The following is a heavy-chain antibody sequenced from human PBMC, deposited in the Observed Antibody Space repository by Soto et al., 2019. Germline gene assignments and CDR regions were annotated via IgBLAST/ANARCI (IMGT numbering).Heavy chain of an antibody. CDR1: GVSISSYF. Sequence: SETLSLTCSVSGVSISSYFWSWIRQPPGRGLEWIGYTYHRGSTNYSPSLKSRVAISLDTSENQFSLKVSSVTAADTAVYYCARDRWTARANWFDPWGQGTLVTVSS. CDR2: TYHRGST. V-gene: IGHV4-59*01. CDR3: ARDRWTARANWFDP. J-gene: IGHJ5*02. D-gene: IGHD3-16*02.